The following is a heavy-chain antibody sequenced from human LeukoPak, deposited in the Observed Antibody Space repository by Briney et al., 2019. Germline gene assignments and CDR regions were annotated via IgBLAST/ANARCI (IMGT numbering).Heavy chain of an antibody. CDR2: ISLSGVT. D-gene: IGHD1-26*01. Sequence: SETLSLTCGVSGGSISSTNCWSWDRQPPGQGLEWIGEISLSGVTNYSPSLKSRVTMSLDRSKNHLSLTLTSVTAADTAVYYCSRESGAFSPFGYWGQGTLVTVSS. CDR3: SRESGAFSPFGY. J-gene: IGHJ4*02. CDR1: GGSISSTNC. V-gene: IGHV4-4*02.